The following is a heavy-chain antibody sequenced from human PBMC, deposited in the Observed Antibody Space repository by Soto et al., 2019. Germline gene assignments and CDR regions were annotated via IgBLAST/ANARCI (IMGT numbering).Heavy chain of an antibody. V-gene: IGHV1-3*05. CDR1: GYTFTSYA. Sequence: QVQIVQSGAEEKKPGASVKVSCKASGYTFTSYAMRWVRQAPGQRLEWMGWINAGNGNTKYSQKFQGRVTITRDTSASTAYMKQSSLRSEDTAVYYCARDVAAADYWGQGTLVTVSS. CDR3: ARDVAAADY. D-gene: IGHD6-13*01. CDR2: INAGNGNT. J-gene: IGHJ4*02.